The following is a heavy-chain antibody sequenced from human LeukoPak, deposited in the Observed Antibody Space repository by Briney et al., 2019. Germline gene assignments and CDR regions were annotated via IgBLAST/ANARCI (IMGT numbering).Heavy chain of an antibody. CDR3: ALVIWGNYRYVAY. Sequence: TGGSLRLSCAASGFTFSRHWMDWVRQAPGKGLEWVSGISGGGGSTSYSDSVKGRFTISRDNSKSILDLQMDSLRAEDTAVYYCALVIWGNYRYVAYWGQGALVTVSS. D-gene: IGHD3-16*02. CDR2: ISGGGGST. J-gene: IGHJ4*02. CDR1: GFTFSRHW. V-gene: IGHV3-23*01.